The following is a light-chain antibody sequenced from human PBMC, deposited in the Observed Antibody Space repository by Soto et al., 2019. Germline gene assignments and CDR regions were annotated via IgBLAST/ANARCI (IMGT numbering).Light chain of an antibody. J-gene: IGKJ2*03. CDR3: HFHQFDSSRVYS. Sequence: EIVLTQSPVTLSLSPGERATLSCTASQSVTSTYLAWYQQKPGQSPRLIIYGGSTRASDFPDRFSGGGSGTDFTLIISRVEPDDSAVYCCHFHQFDSSRVYSFGQGTKLEI. V-gene: IGKV3-20*01. CDR2: GGS. CDR1: QSVTSTY.